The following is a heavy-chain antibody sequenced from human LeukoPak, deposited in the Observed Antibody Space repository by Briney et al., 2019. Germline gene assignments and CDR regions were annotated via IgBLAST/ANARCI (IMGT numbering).Heavy chain of an antibody. J-gene: IGHJ5*02. CDR2: IYHSGST. CDR3: ARDPDYGGNSDWFDP. V-gene: IGHV4-4*02. D-gene: IGHD4-23*01. Sequence: SGTLSLTCAVSGGSISSSNWWSWVRQPPGKGLEWIGEIYHSGSTNYNPSLKSRVTISVDKSKNQFSLKLSSVTAADTAVYYCARDPDYGGNSDWFDPWGQGTLVTISS. CDR1: GGSISSSNW.